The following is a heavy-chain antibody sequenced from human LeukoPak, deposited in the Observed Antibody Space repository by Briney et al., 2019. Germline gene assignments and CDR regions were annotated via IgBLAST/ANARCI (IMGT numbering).Heavy chain of an antibody. D-gene: IGHD3-9*01. J-gene: IGHJ4*02. CDR2: IYDSGST. CDR3: ARDSHDILTGYPHY. Sequence: SETLSLTCTVSGGSVSSGSYYWSWIRQPPGKGLEWTGYIYDSGSTNYNPSLKSRVTISVDTSKNQFSLKLNSVTAADTAVYYCARDSHDILTGYPHYWGQGTLVTVSS. CDR1: GGSVSSGSYY. V-gene: IGHV4-61*01.